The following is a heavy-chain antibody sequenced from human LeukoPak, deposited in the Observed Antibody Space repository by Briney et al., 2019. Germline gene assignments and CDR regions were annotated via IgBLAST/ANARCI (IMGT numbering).Heavy chain of an antibody. CDR1: GGSFSGYY. Sequence: SETLSLTCAVYGGSFSGYYWSWIRQPLGKGLEWIGQINHSGSTNYNPSLKSRVTISVDTSKNQFSLKLSSVTAADTAVYYCASLEGITMIVEGGAFDIWGQGTMVTVSS. D-gene: IGHD3-22*01. CDR2: INHSGST. V-gene: IGHV4-34*01. CDR3: ASLEGITMIVEGGAFDI. J-gene: IGHJ3*02.